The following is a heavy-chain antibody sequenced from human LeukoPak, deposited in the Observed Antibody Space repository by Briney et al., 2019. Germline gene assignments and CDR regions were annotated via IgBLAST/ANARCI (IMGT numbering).Heavy chain of an antibody. CDR1: GGSISSSSYY. D-gene: IGHD4-23*01. V-gene: IGHV4-39*01. J-gene: IGHJ4*02. CDR3: ARHAPGGNSDY. CDR2: IYYSGST. Sequence: SETLSLTCTVPGGSISSSSYYWGWIRQPPGKGLEWIGSIYYSGSTYYNPSLKSRVTISVDTSKNQFSLKLSSVTAADTAVYYCARHAPGGNSDYWGQGTLVTVSS.